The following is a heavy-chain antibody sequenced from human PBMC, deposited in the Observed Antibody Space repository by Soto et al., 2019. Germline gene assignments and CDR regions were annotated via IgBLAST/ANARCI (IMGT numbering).Heavy chain of an antibody. CDR2: ISPGSRYP. V-gene: IGHV3-11*06. J-gene: IGHJ5*02. Sequence: PGGSLRLSCARSGFTFGDSYMSWIRQAQGKGLEWLSYISPGSRYPAYADSVKGRFTISRDNAKRSLYLQMMSLTAEDTAIYYCVRGGGGGLFDPWGQGTMVTVSS. D-gene: IGHD2-15*01. CDR3: VRGGGGGLFDP. CDR1: GFTFGDSY.